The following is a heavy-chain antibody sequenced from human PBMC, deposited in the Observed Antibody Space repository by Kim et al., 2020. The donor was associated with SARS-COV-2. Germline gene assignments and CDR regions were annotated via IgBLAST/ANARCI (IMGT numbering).Heavy chain of an antibody. CDR2: IYYSGST. Sequence: SETLSLTCTVSGGSISSGGYYWSWIRQHPGKGLEWIGYIYYSGSTYYNPSLKSRVTISVDTSKNQFSLKLSSVTAANTAVYYCARDRVGPRADAFDIWGQGTMVTVSS. D-gene: IGHD1-26*01. CDR3: ARDRVGPRADAFDI. V-gene: IGHV4-31*03. CDR1: GGSISSGGYY. J-gene: IGHJ3*02.